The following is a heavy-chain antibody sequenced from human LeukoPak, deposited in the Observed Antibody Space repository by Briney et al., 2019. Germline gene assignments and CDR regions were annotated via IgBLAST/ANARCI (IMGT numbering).Heavy chain of an antibody. D-gene: IGHD6-13*01. Sequence: GGSLRHSCAASGFTFSRSAMSWVRQTPGKGLDWVSSVSSSGNTYYADSVKGRFTISRDNSKNMMYLQMNSLRAEDTAVYYCVKGRISEDGLDFWGQGILVTVSS. V-gene: IGHV3-23*01. CDR2: VSSSGNT. CDR1: GFTFSRSA. CDR3: VKGRISEDGLDF. J-gene: IGHJ4*02.